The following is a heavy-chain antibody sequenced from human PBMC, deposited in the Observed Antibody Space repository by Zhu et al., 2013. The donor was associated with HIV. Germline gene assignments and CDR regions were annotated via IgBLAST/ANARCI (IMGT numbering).Heavy chain of an antibody. V-gene: IGHV1-69*01. CDR3: ARDGDFDTAMGGGFDY. Sequence: QVQLVQSGAEVKKPGSSVKVSCKASGGTFSSYAISWVRQAPGQGLEWMGGIIPIFGTANYAQKFQGRVTITADESTSTAYMELSSLRSEDTAVYYCARDGDFDTAMGGGFDYWGQGTLVTVSS. J-gene: IGHJ4*02. CDR2: IIPIFGTA. D-gene: IGHD5-18*01. CDR1: GGTFSSYA.